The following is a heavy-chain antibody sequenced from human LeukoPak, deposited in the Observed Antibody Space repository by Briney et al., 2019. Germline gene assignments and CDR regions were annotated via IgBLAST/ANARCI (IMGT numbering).Heavy chain of an antibody. CDR3: ARQFLVGSTFHAFDL. CDR2: VDSSGNT. Sequence: SETQSLTCSVSVVSMNGYYWSWLRQSAGNRLEWIGHVDSSGNTNYNPPLESRVTMSVDTSKKQFSLKLTSVTAADMAVYFCARQFLVGSTFHAFDLWGQGTRVTVSS. CDR1: VVSMNGYY. D-gene: IGHD1-26*01. J-gene: IGHJ3*01. V-gene: IGHV4-4*07.